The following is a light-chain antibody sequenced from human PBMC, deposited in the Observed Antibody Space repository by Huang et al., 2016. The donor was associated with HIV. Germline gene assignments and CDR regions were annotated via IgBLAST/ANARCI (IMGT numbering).Light chain of an antibody. Sequence: EIVLTQSPATLSLSPGERATLSYRASQSVHSYLAWYQQKPGQAPRLRIYEASNRATGIPARFSGSGSGTDFTLTISNLQSEDFAVYYCQQRSAWPLTFGGGTKVEI. J-gene: IGKJ4*01. CDR3: QQRSAWPLT. CDR2: EAS. CDR1: QSVHSY. V-gene: IGKV3-11*01.